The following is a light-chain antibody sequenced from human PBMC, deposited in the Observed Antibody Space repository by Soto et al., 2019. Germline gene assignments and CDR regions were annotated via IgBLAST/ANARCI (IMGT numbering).Light chain of an antibody. V-gene: IGLV2-14*02. J-gene: IGLJ1*01. CDR3: SSYTSTSTLYV. CDR1: SSDVGSYNL. CDR2: DVR. Sequence: QSALTQPASVSGSPGQSITISCTGTSSDVGSYNLVSWYQQHPGKAPKLMIYDVRNRPSGISNRFSGSKSGNTASLTISGLQAEDEADYSCSSYTSTSTLYVFRPRTKV.